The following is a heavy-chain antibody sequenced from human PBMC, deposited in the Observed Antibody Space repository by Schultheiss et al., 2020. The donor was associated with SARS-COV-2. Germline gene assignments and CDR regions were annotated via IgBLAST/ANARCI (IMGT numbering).Heavy chain of an antibody. J-gene: IGHJ5*02. Sequence: GGSLRLSCAASGFTFSDYYMSWIRQAPGKGLEWISYISSSSSYTNYADSVKGRFTISRDNAKNSLYLQMNSLRAEDTAVYYCAITRRAWFDPWGQGTLVTVSS. CDR1: GFTFSDYY. CDR3: AITRRAWFDP. CDR2: ISSSSSYT. V-gene: IGHV3-11*06.